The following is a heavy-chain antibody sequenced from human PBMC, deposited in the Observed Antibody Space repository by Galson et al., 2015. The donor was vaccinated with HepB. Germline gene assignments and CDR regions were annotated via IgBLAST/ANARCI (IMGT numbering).Heavy chain of an antibody. V-gene: IGHV1-69*13. CDR1: GGTFSRYA. CDR3: ARIRVLDVDTAMVNDY. Sequence: SVKVSCKASGGTFSRYAISWVRQAPGQGLEWMGGIIPIFGTANYAQKFQGRVTITADESTSTAYMELSSLRSEDTAVYYCARIRVLDVDTAMVNDYWGQGTLVTVSS. J-gene: IGHJ4*02. D-gene: IGHD5-18*01. CDR2: IIPIFGTA.